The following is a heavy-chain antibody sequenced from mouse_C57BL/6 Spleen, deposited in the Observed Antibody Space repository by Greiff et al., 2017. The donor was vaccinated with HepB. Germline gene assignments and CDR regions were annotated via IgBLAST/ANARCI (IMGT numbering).Heavy chain of an antibody. Sequence: QVQLQQPGAELVMPGASVKLSCKASGYTFTSYWMHWVKQRPGQGLEWIGEIDPSDSYTNYNQKFKGKSTLTVDKSSSTAYMQLSSLTSEDSAVYYCARIFYYYGREDYAMDYWGQGTSVTVSS. V-gene: IGHV1-69*01. CDR2: IDPSDSYT. CDR1: GYTFTSYW. J-gene: IGHJ4*01. CDR3: ARIFYYYGREDYAMDY. D-gene: IGHD1-1*01.